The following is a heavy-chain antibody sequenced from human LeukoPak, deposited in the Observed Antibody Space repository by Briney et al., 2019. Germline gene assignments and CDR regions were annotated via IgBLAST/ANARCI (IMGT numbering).Heavy chain of an antibody. CDR3: ARGRETYYYGSGSHYYFDY. CDR1: GFTFSSYA. CDR2: ISSNGGST. J-gene: IGHJ4*02. Sequence: GGSLRLSCAASGFTFSSYAMHWVRQAPGKGLEYVSAISSNGGSTYYANSVKGRFTISRDNSKNTLYLQMGSLRAEDMGVYYCARGRETYYYGSGSHYYFDYWGQGTLVTVSS. V-gene: IGHV3-64*01. D-gene: IGHD3-10*01.